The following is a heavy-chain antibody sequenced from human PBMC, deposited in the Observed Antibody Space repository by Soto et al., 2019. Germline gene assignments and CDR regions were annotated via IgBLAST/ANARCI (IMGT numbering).Heavy chain of an antibody. CDR2: ISGSGGST. Sequence: GGSLRLSCVASGFTFSSYAMSWVRQAPGKGLEWVSGISGSGGSTKHADSVKGRLTISRDNSKNTLYLQMNSLRAEDTAVYYCAKDVEGFITVLHDWGQGTQVTVSS. V-gene: IGHV3-23*01. D-gene: IGHD3-22*01. J-gene: IGHJ4*02. CDR1: GFTFSSYA. CDR3: AKDVEGFITVLHD.